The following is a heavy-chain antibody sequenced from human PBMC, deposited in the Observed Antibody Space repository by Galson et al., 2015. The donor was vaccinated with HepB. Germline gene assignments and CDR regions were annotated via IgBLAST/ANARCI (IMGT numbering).Heavy chain of an antibody. CDR3: ARDNYYDSSDLGY. Sequence: SLRLSCAASGFTFSSYSMNWVRQAPGKGLEWVSSISSSSSYIYYADSVKGRFTISRDNAKNSLYLQMNSLRAEDTAVYYCARDNYYDSSDLGYWGQGTLVTVSS. V-gene: IGHV3-21*01. CDR2: ISSSSSYI. D-gene: IGHD3-22*01. J-gene: IGHJ4*02. CDR1: GFTFSSYS.